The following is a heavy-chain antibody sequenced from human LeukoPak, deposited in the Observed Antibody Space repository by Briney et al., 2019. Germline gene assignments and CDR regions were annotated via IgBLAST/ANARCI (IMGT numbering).Heavy chain of an antibody. CDR1: GFTFSSYG. Sequence: GGSLRLSCAASGFTFSSYGMSWVRQAPGKGLEWVSAISGNGGRTDYADSVKGRFTISRDNSKNTLYLQMNSLRAKDTAIYYCAKDPSRGYSYDFWGQGTLVTVSS. CDR3: AKDPSRGYSYDF. CDR2: ISGNGGRT. D-gene: IGHD5-18*01. V-gene: IGHV3-23*01. J-gene: IGHJ4*02.